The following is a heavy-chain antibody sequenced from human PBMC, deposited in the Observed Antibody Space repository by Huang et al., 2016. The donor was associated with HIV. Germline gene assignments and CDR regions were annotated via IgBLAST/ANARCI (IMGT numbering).Heavy chain of an antibody. CDR3: AKDGRGSGTYYDYFEY. CDR2: ISYDGSSK. Sequence: QVQLVESGGGVVQPGRSLRLSCAAFGFTFNKFDMHWVRQGPGKGLEWVAIISYDGSSKYHADSGKGRFTISRDNSKNTVYLQMNSLRVEDTAVYYCAKDGRGSGTYYDYFEYWGQGTLVTVSS. D-gene: IGHD1-26*01. J-gene: IGHJ4*02. CDR1: GFTFNKFD. V-gene: IGHV3-30*18.